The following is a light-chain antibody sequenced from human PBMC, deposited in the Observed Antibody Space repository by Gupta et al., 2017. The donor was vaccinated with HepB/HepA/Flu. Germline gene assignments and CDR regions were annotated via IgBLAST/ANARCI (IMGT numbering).Light chain of an antibody. J-gene: IGLJ2*01. V-gene: IGLV2-23*02. CDR3: CSYGSSATIGI. CDR1: SSDIGSCNI. Sequence: QSALTQPASVSGSPGQSFTISCTGTSSDIGSCNIDAWYQQHPGKAPKLMIFDVNERPSGVSNRFSGSKSGNTASLTIAGLQAEDEADYYCCSYGSSATIGIFGGGTRLTVL. CDR2: DVN.